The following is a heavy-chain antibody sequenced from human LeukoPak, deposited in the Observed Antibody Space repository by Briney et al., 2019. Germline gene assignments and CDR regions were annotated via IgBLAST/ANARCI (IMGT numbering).Heavy chain of an antibody. CDR2: ISTSGSTK. Sequence: GGSLRLSCAASGFTFSSYEMNWVRQAPGKGLEWVSYISTSGSTKYYADSVKGRFTISRDNAKNLLSLQMDSLRVEDTAIYYCARDPRTVQIWGQGTLVTVSS. J-gene: IGHJ4*02. CDR1: GFTFSSYE. D-gene: IGHD1-1*01. V-gene: IGHV3-48*03. CDR3: ARDPRTVQI.